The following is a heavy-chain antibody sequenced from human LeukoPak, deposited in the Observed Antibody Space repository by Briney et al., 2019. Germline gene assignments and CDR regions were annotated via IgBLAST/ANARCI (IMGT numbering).Heavy chain of an antibody. J-gene: IGHJ3*02. CDR2: IIPIFGTA. CDR1: GGTFSSYA. D-gene: IGHD2-2*01. V-gene: IGHV1-69*13. CDR3: ARDSTSFNDAFDI. Sequence: SVKVSCKASGGTFSSYAISWVRQAPGQGLEWMGGIIPIFGTANYAQKFQGGVTITADESTSTAYMELSSLRSEDTAVYYCARDSTSFNDAFDIWGQGTMVTVSS.